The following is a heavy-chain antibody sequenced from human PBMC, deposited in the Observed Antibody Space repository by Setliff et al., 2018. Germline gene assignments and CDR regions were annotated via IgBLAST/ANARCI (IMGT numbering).Heavy chain of an antibody. Sequence: PSETLSLTCTVSGGSISSYYWSWIRQPPGKGLEWIGEIYHDGNDKYTPSVHYSPSLMSRVTISIDKSNNQFSLKLTSMTAADTAVYYCAKGGGRYHSDSWGQGILVTVSS. CDR1: GGSISSYY. CDR3: AKGGGRYHSDS. CDR2: IYHDGNDKYTPSV. D-gene: IGHD1-1*01. V-gene: IGHV4-59*12. J-gene: IGHJ4*02.